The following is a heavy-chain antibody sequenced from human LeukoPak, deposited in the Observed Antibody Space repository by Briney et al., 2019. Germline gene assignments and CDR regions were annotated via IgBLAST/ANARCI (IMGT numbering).Heavy chain of an antibody. CDR3: ARARGPVLGYAFDI. V-gene: IGHV4-30-2*01. Sequence: PSETLPFTCAVSGGSISSGGYSWSWIRQPPGKGLEWIGYIYHSGSTYYNPSLKSRVTISVDRSKNQFSLKLSSVTAADTAVYYCARARGPVLGYAFDIWGQGTMVTVSS. D-gene: IGHD3-16*01. CDR2: IYHSGST. CDR1: GGSISSGGYS. J-gene: IGHJ3*02.